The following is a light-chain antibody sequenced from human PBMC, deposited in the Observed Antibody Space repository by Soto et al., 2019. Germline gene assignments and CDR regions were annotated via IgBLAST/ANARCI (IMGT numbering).Light chain of an antibody. V-gene: IGKV3-20*01. CDR3: QQSTA. CDR2: GLS. J-gene: IGKJ1*01. Sequence: EIVLTQSPGTLSLSPGERATLSCRASQSISNNYLAWYQQRPGQAPRLLIYGLSSRATGIADRFSGSGSGTDVTLTINRLEPEDFAMSYCQQSTAFGQGTRGEI. CDR1: QSISNNY.